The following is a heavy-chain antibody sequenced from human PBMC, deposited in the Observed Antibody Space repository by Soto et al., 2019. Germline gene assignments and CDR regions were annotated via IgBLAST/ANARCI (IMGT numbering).Heavy chain of an antibody. J-gene: IGHJ5*02. CDR1: GGSISSGDYY. D-gene: IGHD3-9*01. CDR3: ARVTYHDILTGYYNHNWFDP. CDR2: IYYSGST. Sequence: QVQLQESGPGLVKPSRTLSLTCTVSGGSISSGDYYWSWIRQPPGKGLEWIGYIYYSGSTYYNPSLKSRVTISVDTSKNQFSLKLSSVTAADTAVYYCARVTYHDILTGYYNHNWFDPWGQGTLVTVSS. V-gene: IGHV4-30-4*01.